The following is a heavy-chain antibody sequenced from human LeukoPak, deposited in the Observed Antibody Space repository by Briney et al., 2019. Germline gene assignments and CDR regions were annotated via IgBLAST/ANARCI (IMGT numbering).Heavy chain of an antibody. V-gene: IGHV3-7*01. J-gene: IGHJ3*02. Sequence: GGSLRLSCTTSGFNFGDYAVSWFRQAPGKGLEWVANIKQDGSEKYYVDSVKGRFTISRDNAKNSLYLQMNSLRAEDTAVYYCAGYGVVVPAARHAFDIWGQGTMVTVSS. CDR1: GFNFGDYA. CDR3: AGYGVVVPAARHAFDI. D-gene: IGHD2-2*01. CDR2: IKQDGSEK.